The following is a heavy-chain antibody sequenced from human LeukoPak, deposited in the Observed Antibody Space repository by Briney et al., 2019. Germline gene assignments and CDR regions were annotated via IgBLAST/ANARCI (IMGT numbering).Heavy chain of an antibody. Sequence: GGALRLSCAASGFTFSSYSMHWGRPGPRKGLEWVAVISYDGSNKYYADSVKGRFTISRDNSKNTLYLQMNSLRAEDTAVYYCARRPLGYWGQGTLVTVSS. CDR2: ISYDGSNK. CDR3: ARRPLGY. CDR1: GFTFSSYS. J-gene: IGHJ4*02. V-gene: IGHV3-30*04. D-gene: IGHD6-6*01.